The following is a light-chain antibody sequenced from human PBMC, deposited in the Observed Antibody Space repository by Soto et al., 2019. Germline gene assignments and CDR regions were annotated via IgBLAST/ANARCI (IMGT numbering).Light chain of an antibody. CDR2: KAS. Sequence: DIQMTQSPSILSASVGDRVTITCRASQSISSWLAWYQQKPGKAPNLLIYKASHLENGVPSRFSGSGSGTEFTLTISSLQSEDFAVYYCQQYNNWPPITFGQGTRLEIK. J-gene: IGKJ5*01. CDR1: QSISSW. V-gene: IGKV1-5*03. CDR3: QQYNNWPPIT.